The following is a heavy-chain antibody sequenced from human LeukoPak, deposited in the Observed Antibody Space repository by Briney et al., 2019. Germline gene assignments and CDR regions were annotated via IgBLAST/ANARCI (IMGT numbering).Heavy chain of an antibody. Sequence: PSQTLSLTCTVSGGSISGGDYYWSWLRQPPGKGLEWIGYIYYSGSTYYNPSLKSRVTISVDTSKNQFSLKLSSVTAADTAVYYCARDGYGGYFDLWGRGTLVTVSS. CDR3: ARDGYGGYFDL. J-gene: IGHJ2*01. V-gene: IGHV4-30-4*01. CDR1: GGSISGGDYY. CDR2: IYYSGST. D-gene: IGHD4-17*01.